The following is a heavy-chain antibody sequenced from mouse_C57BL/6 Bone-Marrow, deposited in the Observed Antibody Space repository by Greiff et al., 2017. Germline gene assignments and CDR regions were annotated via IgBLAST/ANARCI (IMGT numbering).Heavy chain of an antibody. CDR1: GFTFSSYT. CDR3: ARHCPPDYYGSLWYFDV. CDR2: ISGGGGNT. Sequence: DVKLVESGGGLVKPGGSLKLSCAASGFTFSSYTMSWVRQTPEKRLEWVATISGGGGNTYYPDSVKGRFTISRDNAKNTLYLQMSSLRSEDTALYYCARHCPPDYYGSLWYFDVWGTGTTVTVSS. D-gene: IGHD1-1*01. V-gene: IGHV5-9*01. J-gene: IGHJ1*03.